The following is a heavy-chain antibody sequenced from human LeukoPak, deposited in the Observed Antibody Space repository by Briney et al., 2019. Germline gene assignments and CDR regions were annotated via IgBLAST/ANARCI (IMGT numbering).Heavy chain of an antibody. Sequence: GGSLRLSCAASGIPFRNYAMSWVRQAPARGPEWVSSLRGNDETFYADSVKGRFTLSRDDSRNTVYLQLNNLRVEDTAIYYCARASWVSDPDAVRWGQGTQVTVSS. CDR1: GIPFRNYA. CDR3: ARASWVSDPDAVR. CDR2: LRGNDET. J-gene: IGHJ4*02. V-gene: IGHV3-23*01. D-gene: IGHD3-10*01.